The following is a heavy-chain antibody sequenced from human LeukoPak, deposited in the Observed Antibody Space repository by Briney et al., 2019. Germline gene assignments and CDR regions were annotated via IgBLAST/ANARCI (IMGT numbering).Heavy chain of an antibody. CDR2: IIPIFGTA. CDR1: GGTFSSYA. CDR3: AREGMTTVISLDY. V-gene: IGHV1-69*01. Sequence: GSSVKVSCKASGGTFSSYAISWVRQAPGQGLEWMGGIIPIFGTANYAQKFQGRVTITADESTSTAHMELSSLRSEDTAVYYCAREGMTTVISLDYWGQGTLVTVSS. D-gene: IGHD4-17*01. J-gene: IGHJ4*02.